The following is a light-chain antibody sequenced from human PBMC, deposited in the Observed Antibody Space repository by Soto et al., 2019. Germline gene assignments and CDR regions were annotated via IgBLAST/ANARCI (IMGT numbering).Light chain of an antibody. V-gene: IGLV2-11*01. CDR3: SSYTSSNTFYV. CDR1: SRDVGGYDY. J-gene: IGLJ1*01. CDR2: DVT. Sequence: QSVLTQPRSVSGSPGQSVTISCTGTSRDVGGYDYVSWYQQHPGKAPKLMIYDVTQRPSGVPDRFSGSKSGNTASLTISGLQAEDEADYYCSSYTSSNTFYVFGTGTKVTVL.